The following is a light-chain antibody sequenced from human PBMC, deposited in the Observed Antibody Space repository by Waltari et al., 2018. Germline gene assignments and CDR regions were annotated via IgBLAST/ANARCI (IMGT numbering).Light chain of an antibody. V-gene: IGLV1-44*01. CDR1: SSNIGRNT. CDR3: AAWDDSLHGPV. J-gene: IGLJ2*01. CDR2: SNN. Sequence: QSVLTQPPSASGTPGQRVTISCSGSSSNIGRNTVNWYLHLPGTPPKLLIYSNNQRPSGVPARFSGSKSGTSASLAISGLQSEDEADYYCAAWDDSLHGPVFGGGTKLTVL.